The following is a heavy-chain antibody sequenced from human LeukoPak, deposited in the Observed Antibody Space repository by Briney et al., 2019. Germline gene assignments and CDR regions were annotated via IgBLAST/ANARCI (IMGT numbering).Heavy chain of an antibody. D-gene: IGHD6-19*01. Sequence: SETLSLTCAVSGGSISSSNWWTWVRQPPGKGLEWIGEIYYSGTTKYNPSLKSRVTISVDKSNNQFSLKVTSVTAADTAVYYCARGVWQWLVLVTTNSGYFDYWGQGTLVTVSS. CDR1: GGSISSSNW. CDR3: ARGVWQWLVLVTTNSGYFDY. CDR2: IYYSGTT. J-gene: IGHJ4*02. V-gene: IGHV4-4*02.